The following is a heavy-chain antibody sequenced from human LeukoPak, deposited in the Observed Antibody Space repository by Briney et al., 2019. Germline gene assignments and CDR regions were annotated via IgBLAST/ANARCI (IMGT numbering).Heavy chain of an antibody. J-gene: IGHJ4*02. CDR3: ARGWYYYDSSGYYYERRHFDY. CDR1: GGSISSSSYY. CDR2: IYYSGST. Sequence: PSETLSLTCTVSGGSISSSSYYWGWIRQPPGKGLEWIGSIYYSGSTYYNPSLKSRVTISVDTSKNQFSLKLSSVTAADTAVYYCARGWYYYDSSGYYYERRHFDYWGQGTLVTVSS. V-gene: IGHV4-39*01. D-gene: IGHD3-22*01.